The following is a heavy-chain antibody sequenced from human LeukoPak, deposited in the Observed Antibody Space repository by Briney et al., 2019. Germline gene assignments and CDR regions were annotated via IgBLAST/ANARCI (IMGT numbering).Heavy chain of an antibody. V-gene: IGHV4-34*01. D-gene: IGHD3-22*01. J-gene: IGHJ4*02. CDR1: GGSFSGYY. Sequence: SETLSLTCAVYGGSFSGYYWCWIRQPPGKGLEWIGEINHSGSTNYNPSLKSRVTISVDTSKNQFSLKLSSVTAADTAVYYCARGVVVVIDYWGQGTLVTVSS. CDR2: INHSGST. CDR3: ARGVVVVIDY.